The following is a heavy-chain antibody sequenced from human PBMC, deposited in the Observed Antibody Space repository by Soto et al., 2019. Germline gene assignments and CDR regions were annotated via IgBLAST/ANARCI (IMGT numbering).Heavy chain of an antibody. Sequence: EASVKVSCKVSGYTLTELSMHWVRQAPGKGLEWMGGFDPEDGETIYAQKFQGRVTMTEDTSTDTAYMELSSLRSEDTAVYYCATFGDMGIVGATIRGPTFDYWGQGTLVTVSS. V-gene: IGHV1-24*01. J-gene: IGHJ4*02. CDR2: FDPEDGET. CDR1: GYTLTELS. D-gene: IGHD1-26*01. CDR3: ATFGDMGIVGATIRGPTFDY.